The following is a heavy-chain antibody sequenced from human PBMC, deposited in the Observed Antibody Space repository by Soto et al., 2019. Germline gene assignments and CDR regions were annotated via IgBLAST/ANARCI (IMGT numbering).Heavy chain of an antibody. CDR2: IKSDGTTQ. Sequence: QVKLVESGGGVVQSGRSRRLSCEASGFAFSSYAMHWVRQSPGKGLEWVAVIKSDGTTQDYIDSVKGRFFVSRDNGKKTVYLQMNNLRPEDTGIYYCAKPRSSREWPPFDPWGHGTLVTVSS. CDR1: GFAFSSYA. V-gene: IGHV3-33*06. D-gene: IGHD3-3*01. J-gene: IGHJ5*02. CDR3: AKPRSSREWPPFDP.